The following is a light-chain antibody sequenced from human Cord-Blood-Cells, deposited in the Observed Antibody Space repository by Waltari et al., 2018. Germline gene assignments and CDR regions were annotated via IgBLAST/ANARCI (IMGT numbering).Light chain of an antibody. CDR1: QGISSW. J-gene: IGKJ2*01. V-gene: IGKV1D-16*01. CDR3: QQYNSYPRT. CDR2: AAS. Sequence: DIPITELLSFLAVSVGGRVTLTWWASQGISSWLAWYQQKPEKAPKSLIYAASSLQSGVPSRFSGSGSGTDFTLTISSLQPEDFATYYCQQYNSYPRTFGQGTKLEIK.